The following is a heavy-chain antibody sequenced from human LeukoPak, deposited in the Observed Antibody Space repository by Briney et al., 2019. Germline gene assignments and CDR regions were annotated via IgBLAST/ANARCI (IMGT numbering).Heavy chain of an antibody. CDR1: GYTFTGYY. D-gene: IGHD6-19*01. Sequence: ASVKVSCKASGYTFTGYYIHWVRQAPEQGLEWMGWINPNGGGTNYAQKFQGRVTMTRDTSITTAYMELSRLTFDDTAVYYCAKARYTSSASVDYWGQGTLVTVSS. J-gene: IGHJ4*02. CDR3: AKARYTSSASVDY. V-gene: IGHV1-2*02. CDR2: INPNGGGT.